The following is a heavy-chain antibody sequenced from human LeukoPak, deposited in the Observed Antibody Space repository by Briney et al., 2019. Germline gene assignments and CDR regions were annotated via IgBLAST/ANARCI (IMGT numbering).Heavy chain of an antibody. CDR3: AKYGGSSSFDY. V-gene: IGHV3-30*02. J-gene: IGHJ4*02. Sequence: GGSLRLSCAASGFTFSSYGMHWVRQAPGKGLEWVAVIWYDESNKYYADSVKGRFTISRDNSKNTLYLQMNSLRAEDTAVYYCAKYGGSSSFDYWGQGTLVTVSS. D-gene: IGHD6-6*01. CDR1: GFTFSSYG. CDR2: IWYDESNK.